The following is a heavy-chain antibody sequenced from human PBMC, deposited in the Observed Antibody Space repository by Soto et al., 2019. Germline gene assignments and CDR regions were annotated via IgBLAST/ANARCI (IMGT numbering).Heavy chain of an antibody. D-gene: IGHD2-8*01. J-gene: IGHJ5*02. Sequence: HPGGSLRLSCAASGFTFSSYAMHWVRQAPGKGLEWVAVISYDGSNKYYADSVEGRFTISRDNSKNTLYLQMNSLRAEDTAVYYCARGNGEDNWFDPWGQGTLVTVSS. CDR2: ISYDGSNK. V-gene: IGHV3-30-3*01. CDR1: GFTFSSYA. CDR3: ARGNGEDNWFDP.